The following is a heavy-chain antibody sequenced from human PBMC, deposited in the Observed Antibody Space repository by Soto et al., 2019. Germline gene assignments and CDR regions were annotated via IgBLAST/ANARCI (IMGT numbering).Heavy chain of an antibody. Sequence: GGSLRLSCAASGFIFSSYNMIWVRQSPGKGLECISYITSGSSRILYADSVKGRFSVSRDNAKNSLYLQMNSLRDEDTAFYYCGRVVDGMTGADYWGQGTPVTVSS. CDR3: GRVVDGMTGADY. J-gene: IGHJ4*02. CDR2: ITSGSSRI. V-gene: IGHV3-48*02. D-gene: IGHD3-9*01. CDR1: GFIFSSYN.